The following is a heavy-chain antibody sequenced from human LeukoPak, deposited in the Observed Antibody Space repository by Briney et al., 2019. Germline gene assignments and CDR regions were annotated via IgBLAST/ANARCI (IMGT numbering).Heavy chain of an antibody. V-gene: IGHV4-59*01. CDR3: AKGISDIVTTSNYFDH. D-gene: IGHD5-12*01. Sequence: SSETLSLTCTVSGGSISIYYWSWIRQPPGKGLEWIGYIYSGGSTNYNPSLRSRVTISVDTSKNQFSLKLSSVTAADTAVYYCAKGISDIVTTSNYFDHWGQGTLVTVSS. J-gene: IGHJ4*02. CDR2: IYSGGST. CDR1: GGSISIYY.